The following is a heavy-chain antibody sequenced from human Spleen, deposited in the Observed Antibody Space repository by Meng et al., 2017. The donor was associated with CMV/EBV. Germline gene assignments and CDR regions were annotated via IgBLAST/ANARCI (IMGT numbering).Heavy chain of an antibody. V-gene: IGHV3-53*01. CDR1: GFFVDTHY. CDR2: MSSGGTT. J-gene: IGHJ4*02. CDR3: ARDLDMGYFDL. Sequence: GGSLRLSCAASGFFVDTHYINWLRQAPGKGLEWVSLMSSGGTTYYADSVRGRFTMSRDNSKNTLWLQMNGLRDEDTAVYYCARDLDMGYFDLWGQGMLVTVSS.